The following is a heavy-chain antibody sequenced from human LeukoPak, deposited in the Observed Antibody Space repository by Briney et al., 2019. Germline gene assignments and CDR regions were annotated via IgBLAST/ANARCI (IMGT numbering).Heavy chain of an antibody. V-gene: IGHV3-21*01. D-gene: IGHD6-19*01. CDR2: ISSSSTYI. CDR3: ARVTWLVRCR. CDR1: GFSFNTYS. Sequence: SGGSLRLSCAASGFSFNTYSMNWVRQAPGKGLEWVSSISSSSTYIYFADSVKGRFTVSRDNARNSVYLQMNSLRAEDTAVYYCARVTWLVRCRWGQGTLVTVSS. J-gene: IGHJ4*02.